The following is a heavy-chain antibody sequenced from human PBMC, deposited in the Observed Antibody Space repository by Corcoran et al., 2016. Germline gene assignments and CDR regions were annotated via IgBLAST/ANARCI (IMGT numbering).Heavy chain of an antibody. CDR2: IYSDALK. V-gene: IGHV3-53*01. Sequence: EVQLVESGGGLIQPGGSLRLSCAASGLTVSSNYMSWVRQAPGKGLEWVSVIYSDALKYYADSMKGRLTISRDNSKNMLYLQMNSLKAEDTAVYYCARHGIAAAGSWFDPWGQGTLVIVSS. D-gene: IGHD6-13*01. CDR3: ARHGIAAAGSWFDP. CDR1: GLTVSSNY. J-gene: IGHJ5*02.